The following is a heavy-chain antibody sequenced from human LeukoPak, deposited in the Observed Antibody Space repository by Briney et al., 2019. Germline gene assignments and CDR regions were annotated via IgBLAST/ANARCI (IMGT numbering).Heavy chain of an antibody. D-gene: IGHD6-13*01. Sequence: SGTLSLTCTVSGGSISSGGYYWSWIRQHPGKGLEWIGYIYYSGSTYYNPSLKSRVTISVDTSKNQFSLKLSSVTAADTAVYYCARTRTIAAAGGVFDYWGQGTLVTVSS. V-gene: IGHV4-31*03. J-gene: IGHJ4*02. CDR1: GGSISSGGYY. CDR3: ARTRTIAAAGGVFDY. CDR2: IYYSGST.